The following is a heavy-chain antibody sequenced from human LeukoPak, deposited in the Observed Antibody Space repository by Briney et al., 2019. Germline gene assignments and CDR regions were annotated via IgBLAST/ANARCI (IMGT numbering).Heavy chain of an antibody. Sequence: ASVKVSCEASGYTFTGYYMHWVRQAPGQGLEWMGWINPNSGGTNYAQKFQGRVTMTRDTSISTAYMELSRLRSDDTAVYYCARDANGWLLLLLAFDIWGQGTMVTVSS. J-gene: IGHJ3*02. V-gene: IGHV1-2*02. CDR3: ARDANGWLLLLLAFDI. D-gene: IGHD3-22*01. CDR2: INPNSGGT. CDR1: GYTFTGYY.